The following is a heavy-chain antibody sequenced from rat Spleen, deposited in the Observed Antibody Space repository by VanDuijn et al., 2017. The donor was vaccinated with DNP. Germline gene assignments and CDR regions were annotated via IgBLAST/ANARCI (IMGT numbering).Heavy chain of an antibody. CDR1: GFSFSDSA. J-gene: IGHJ2*01. CDR2: ITYDVTRT. CDR3: ARRGYGGRGFFDY. D-gene: IGHD1-11*01. Sequence: EVQLVESGGGLVQPGRSLKLSCAASGFSFSDSAMAWVRQSPKMGLEWVATITYDVTRTYYRDSVKGRFTISRDNAKSTLNLQMDSLRSEDTATYYCARRGYGGRGFFDYWGQGVMVTVSS. V-gene: IGHV5-7*01.